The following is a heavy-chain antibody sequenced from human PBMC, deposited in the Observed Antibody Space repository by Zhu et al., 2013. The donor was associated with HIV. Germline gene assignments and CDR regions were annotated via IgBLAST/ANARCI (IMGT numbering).Heavy chain of an antibody. CDR3: ASNDYGDYVGY. J-gene: IGHJ4*02. V-gene: IGHV4-4*02. CDR2: IWDSGSA. Sequence: QVQLQESGPGLVKPSGTLSLTCGVSGVSITKTNWWSWVRQPPGKGLEWIGEIWDSGSANYSPSLKSRVTMSVDDSKNQFSLKLSSVTAADTAVYYCASNDYGDYVGYWGQGTLVTVSS. CDR1: GVSITKTNW. D-gene: IGHD4-17*01.